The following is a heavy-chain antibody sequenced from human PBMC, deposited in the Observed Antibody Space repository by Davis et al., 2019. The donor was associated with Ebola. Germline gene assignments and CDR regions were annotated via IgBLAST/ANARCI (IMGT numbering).Heavy chain of an antibody. J-gene: IGHJ4*02. CDR1: GFTFSDYY. CDR2: ITTSSSYI. Sequence: GGSLRLSRAPSGFTFSDYYMSWIRQAPGKGLEWVSFITTSSSYIYYADSLKGRFTISRDNAKNSLYLQMNSLRAEDTALYHCARGVAPGDYWGQGTLVTVSS. D-gene: IGHD2-15*01. CDR3: ARGVAPGDY. V-gene: IGHV3-11*05.